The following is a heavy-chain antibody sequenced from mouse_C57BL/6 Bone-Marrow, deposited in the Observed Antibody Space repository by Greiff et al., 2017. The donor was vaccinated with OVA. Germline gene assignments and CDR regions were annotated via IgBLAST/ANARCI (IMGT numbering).Heavy chain of an antibody. V-gene: IGHV1-26*01. CDR2: INPNNGGT. J-gene: IGHJ2*01. CDR1: GYTFTDYY. Sequence: EVQLQQSGPELVKPGASVKISCKASGYTFTDYYMNWVKQSHGKSLEWIGDINPNNGGTSYNQKFKGKATLTVDKSSSTAYMELRSLTSEDSAVYYCARVEDLGYFDDWGQGTTLTVSS. CDR3: ARVEDLGYFDD. D-gene: IGHD3-1*01.